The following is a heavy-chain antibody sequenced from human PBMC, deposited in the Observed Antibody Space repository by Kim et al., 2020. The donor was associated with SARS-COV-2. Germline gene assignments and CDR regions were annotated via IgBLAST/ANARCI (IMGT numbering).Heavy chain of an antibody. CDR3: ARAGGSVLLWFGELFSWFDP. D-gene: IGHD3-10*01. V-gene: IGHV3-48*02. J-gene: IGHJ5*02. Sequence: RFTISRDNAKNSLYLQMNSLRDEDTAVYYCARAGGSVLLWFGELFSWFDPWGQGILVTVSS.